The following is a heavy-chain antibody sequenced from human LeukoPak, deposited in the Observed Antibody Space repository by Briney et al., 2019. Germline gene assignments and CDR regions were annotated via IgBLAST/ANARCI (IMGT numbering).Heavy chain of an antibody. CDR2: FSGGGGTT. V-gene: IGHV3-23*01. J-gene: IGHJ4*02. CDR3: AKGWSHFTGFEY. Sequence: GGSLRLSCAASGFTFSSYAMSWVRQAPGKGLEWVSTFSGGGGTTYYADSVKGRFTTSRDNSKNMLYPQTNSLRADDTAVYYCAKGWSHFTGFEYWGQGTLVTVSS. D-gene: IGHD1-26*01. CDR1: GFTFSSYA.